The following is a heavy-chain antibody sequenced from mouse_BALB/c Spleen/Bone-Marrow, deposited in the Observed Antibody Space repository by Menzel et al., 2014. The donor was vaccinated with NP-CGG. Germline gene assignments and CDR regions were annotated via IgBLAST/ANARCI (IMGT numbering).Heavy chain of an antibody. J-gene: IGHJ4*01. Sequence: EVQRVESDGGLVQPKGSLKLSCAASGFTFNTYAMNWVRQAPGKGLEWVARIRSKSNNYATYYADSVKDRFTISRDDSQSMLYLQMNNLKTEDTAMYYCVRHLGAFYAMDYWGQGTSVTVSS. CDR1: GFTFNTYA. D-gene: IGHD4-1*01. CDR3: VRHLGAFYAMDY. V-gene: IGHV10-1*02. CDR2: IRSKSNNYAT.